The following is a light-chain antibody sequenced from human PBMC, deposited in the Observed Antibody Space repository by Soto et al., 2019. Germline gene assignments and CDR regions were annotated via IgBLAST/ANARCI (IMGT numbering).Light chain of an antibody. J-gene: IGLJ2*01. V-gene: IGLV2-14*01. CDR3: SSYTSSSTDVL. CDR2: EVN. Sequence: QSALTQPASVSGSPGQSITISCTGTSSDVGGYNYVSWYQQHPGKAPQLIIYEVNNRPSGVSTRFSGSKSGNTASLTISGLQAEDEADYYCSSYTSSSTDVLFGGGIKLTVL. CDR1: SSDVGGYNY.